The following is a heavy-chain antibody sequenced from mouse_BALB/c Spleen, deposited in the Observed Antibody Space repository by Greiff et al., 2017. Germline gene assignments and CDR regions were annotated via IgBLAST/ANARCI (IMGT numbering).Heavy chain of an antibody. CDR1: GYTFTSYW. Sequence: QVQLKQPGAELVKPGASVKLSCKASGYTFTSYWMHWVKQRPGQGLEWIGEINPSNGRTNYNEKFKSKATLTVDKSSSTAYMQLSSLTSEDSAVYYCARGGYGNYGFAYWGQGTLVTVSA. CDR2: INPSNGRT. V-gene: IGHV1S81*02. D-gene: IGHD2-10*02. J-gene: IGHJ3*01. CDR3: ARGGYGNYGFAY.